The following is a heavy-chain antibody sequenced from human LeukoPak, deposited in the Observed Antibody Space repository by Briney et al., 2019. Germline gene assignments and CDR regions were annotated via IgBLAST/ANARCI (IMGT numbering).Heavy chain of an antibody. D-gene: IGHD3-10*01. CDR3: ARVPFYYDSGSCLDY. CDR2: IRSSGRVM. J-gene: IGHJ4*02. CDR1: GFTFSDYY. Sequence: PGGSLRLSCAASGFTFSDYYMSWLRQAPGKGLECVSYIRSSGRVMYYADPVKGRFTISRDNPKNTLSLDLNSLRDDDTAVYFCARVPFYYDSGSCLDYWGQGTLVTVSS. V-gene: IGHV3-11*01.